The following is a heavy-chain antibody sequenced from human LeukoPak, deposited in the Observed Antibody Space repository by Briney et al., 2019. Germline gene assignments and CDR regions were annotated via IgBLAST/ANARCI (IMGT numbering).Heavy chain of an antibody. V-gene: IGHV3-23*01. D-gene: IGHD3-10*01. J-gene: IGHJ4*02. CDR3: AKGNTMIRGVIMPASFFFDY. CDR1: GFTFSSYA. Sequence: PGGSLRLSCAASGFTFSSYAMSWVRQAPGKGLEWVSAISGTGGSTYYADSVKGRFTISRDNSKNTLYLQMNSLRAEDTDVYYCAKGNTMIRGVIMPASFFFDYGGQGTLVTVS. CDR2: ISGTGGST.